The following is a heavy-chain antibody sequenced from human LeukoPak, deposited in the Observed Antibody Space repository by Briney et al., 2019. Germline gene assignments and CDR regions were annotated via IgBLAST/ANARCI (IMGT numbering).Heavy chain of an antibody. CDR3: AKGTHSSNWYELDY. V-gene: IGHV3-23*01. CDR1: GFTFSSYA. Sequence: PGGSLRLSCAASGFTFSSYAMSWVRQAPGKGLEWVSAISGSATNTYYADSVKGRFTISRDNSKNTLYLQLNSVRAEDTAVYYCAKGTHSSNWYELDYWGQGTLVTVSS. J-gene: IGHJ4*02. D-gene: IGHD6-13*01. CDR2: ISGSATNT.